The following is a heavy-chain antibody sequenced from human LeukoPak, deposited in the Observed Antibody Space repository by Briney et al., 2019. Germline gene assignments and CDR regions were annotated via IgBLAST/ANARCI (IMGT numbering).Heavy chain of an antibody. CDR3: ARDRVGNYLDY. CDR2: INPTSGGT. CDR1: GYTFTGYY. Sequence: ASVKVSCKASGYTFTGYYMHWVRQAPGQGLEWMGWINPTSGGTNYAQKFQGRVTMTRDTSISTAYMELSRLRSDDRAVYYCARDRVGNYLDYWGQGTLVTVSS. V-gene: IGHV1-2*02. J-gene: IGHJ4*02. D-gene: IGHD4-11*01.